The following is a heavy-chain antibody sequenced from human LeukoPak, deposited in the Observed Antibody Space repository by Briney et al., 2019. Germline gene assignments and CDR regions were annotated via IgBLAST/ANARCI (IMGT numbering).Heavy chain of an antibody. J-gene: IGHJ4*02. CDR1: GFTFSSYA. Sequence: PGGSLRLSCAASGFTFSSYAMSWVRQAPGKGLEWVSAISNSGDSTFYADSVKGRLTISRDNSKSTLYLQMNSLRAEDTAVYYCASTGYGVRDYWGQGTLVTVSS. CDR2: ISNSGDST. V-gene: IGHV3-23*01. CDR3: ASTGYGVRDY. D-gene: IGHD4-17*01.